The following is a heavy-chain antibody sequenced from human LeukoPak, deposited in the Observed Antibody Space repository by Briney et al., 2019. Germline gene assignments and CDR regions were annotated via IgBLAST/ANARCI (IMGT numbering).Heavy chain of an antibody. CDR2: INPSGGTT. CDR1: GYTFTDYY. J-gene: IGHJ5*02. V-gene: IGHV1-46*01. CDR3: ARDLAIIVLLGTSPMGWFDP. D-gene: IGHD3-3*01. Sequence: ASVTVSFKASGYTFTDYYVHWVRQAPGQGLEWMGIINPSGGTTNYAQKFQGRLTMTRDTPTSTVYMELSRLRSEDTAVYYCARDLAIIVLLGTSPMGWFDPWGQGTLVTVSS.